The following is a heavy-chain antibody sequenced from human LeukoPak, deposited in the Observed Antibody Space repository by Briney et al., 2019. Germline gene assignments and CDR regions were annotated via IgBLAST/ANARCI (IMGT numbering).Heavy chain of an antibody. Sequence: GGSLRLSCAASGFTFSSYAMSWVRQAPGKGLEWVSAISGSGDSTYYADSVKGWFTISRDNSKNTLYLQMNSLRAEDTAVYYCAKDIGSDDSSGYYYSLFDYWGQGTLVTVSS. J-gene: IGHJ4*02. V-gene: IGHV3-23*01. D-gene: IGHD3-22*01. CDR1: GFTFSSYA. CDR2: ISGSGDST. CDR3: AKDIGSDDSSGYYYSLFDY.